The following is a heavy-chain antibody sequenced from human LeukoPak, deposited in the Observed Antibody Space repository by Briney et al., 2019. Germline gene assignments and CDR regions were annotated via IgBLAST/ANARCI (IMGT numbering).Heavy chain of an antibody. V-gene: IGHV3-21*01. CDR3: ARVQKASGATTPLFRY. CDR1: GFTFSSYS. J-gene: IGHJ4*02. D-gene: IGHD1-26*01. CDR2: ISSSSSYI. Sequence: PGGSLRLSCAASGFTFSSYSMNSVRQAPGKGLEWVSSISSSSSYIYYADSVKGRFTISRDNAKNSLYLQMNSLRAEDTAVYYCARVQKASGATTPLFRYWGQGTLVTVSS.